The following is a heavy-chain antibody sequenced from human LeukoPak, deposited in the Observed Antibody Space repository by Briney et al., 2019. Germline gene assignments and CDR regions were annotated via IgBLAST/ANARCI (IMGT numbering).Heavy chain of an antibody. D-gene: IGHD2-21*02. CDR3: ATATGGDAGGDYYYYYGMDV. Sequence: PGGSLRLSCAASGFTFSSYGMHWVRQAPGKGLEWVAVICNDGSNKYYADSVKGRFTISRDNSKNTLYLQMNSLRAEDTAVYYCATATGGDAGGDYYYYYGMDVWGQGTTVTVSS. CDR2: ICNDGSNK. V-gene: IGHV3-33*01. CDR1: GFTFSSYG. J-gene: IGHJ6*02.